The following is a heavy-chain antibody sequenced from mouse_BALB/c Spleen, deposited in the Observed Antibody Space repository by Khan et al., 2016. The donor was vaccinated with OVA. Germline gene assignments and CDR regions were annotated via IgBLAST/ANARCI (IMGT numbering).Heavy chain of an antibody. CDR1: GFTFSSYA. V-gene: IGHV5-9-3*01. CDR3: GRHYGMDY. J-gene: IGHJ4*01. CDR2: ISSGGSDT. Sequence: EVHLVESGGGLVEPGGSLKLSCAASGFTFSSYAMSWVRQTPEKRLEWVATISSGGSDTYYPDSVKGRFTISRDNANITLYLQMSSLRSEDTAMSYCGRHYGMDYWGQGTSVTVSS.